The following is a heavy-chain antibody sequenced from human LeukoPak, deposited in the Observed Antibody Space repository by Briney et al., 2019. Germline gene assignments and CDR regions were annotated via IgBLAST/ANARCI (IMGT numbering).Heavy chain of an antibody. J-gene: IGHJ6*02. CDR1: GFTFSINY. D-gene: IGHD5-18*01. CDR2: IYSGGST. Sequence: PGGSLGLSCAASGFTFSINYMSWVRQAPGKGLEWVSIIYSGGSTYYADSVKGRFTISRDNSKNTLYLQMNSLRAEDTAVYYCARDLGYSYGTGGMDVWGRGTTVTVSS. V-gene: IGHV3-53*01. CDR3: ARDLGYSYGTGGMDV.